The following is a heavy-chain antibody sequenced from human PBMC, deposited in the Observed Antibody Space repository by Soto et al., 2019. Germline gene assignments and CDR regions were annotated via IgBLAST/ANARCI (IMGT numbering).Heavy chain of an antibody. CDR2: IIPIFGTA. J-gene: IGHJ6*02. V-gene: IGHV1-69*06. Sequence: SVKVSCKASGGTFSSYAISWVRQAPGQGLEWMGGIIPIFGTANYAQKFQGRVTITADKSTSTAYMELSSLRSEDTAVYYCARDSPIVEMATIQDYYYGMDVWGQGTTVTVS. CDR1: GGTFSSYA. CDR3: ARDSPIVEMATIQDYYYGMDV. D-gene: IGHD5-12*01.